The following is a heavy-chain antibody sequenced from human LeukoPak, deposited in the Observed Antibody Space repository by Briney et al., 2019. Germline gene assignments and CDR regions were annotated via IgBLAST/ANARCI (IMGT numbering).Heavy chain of an antibody. CDR2: ISAYNGNT. CDR3: ARDFTLMVRGYFDY. V-gene: IGHV1-18*01. D-gene: IGHD3-10*01. J-gene: IGHJ4*02. Sequence: ASVKVSCKASGYTFTSYGISWVRQAPGQGLEWMGWISAYNGNTNYAQKLQGRVTMTTDTSTSTAYMELRSLRSDDTAVYYCARDFTLMVRGYFDYWGQGTLVTVSS. CDR1: GYTFTSYG.